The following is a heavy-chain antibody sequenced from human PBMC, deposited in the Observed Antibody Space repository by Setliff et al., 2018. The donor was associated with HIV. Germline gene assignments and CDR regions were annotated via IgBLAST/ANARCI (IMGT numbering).Heavy chain of an antibody. J-gene: IGHJ1*01. CDR2: VKSKTDGGTT. CDR1: GFTFNSAW. CDR3: AREGPTVTTRYFHY. V-gene: IGHV3-15*01. D-gene: IGHD4-17*01. Sequence: PGGSLRLSCAASGFTFNSAWMSWVRQAPGKGLEWVGRVKSKTDGGTTDYAAPVKGRFTISRDDSKNTLYLQMNSLKTEDTAVYYCAREGPTVTTRYFHYWGQGTLVTVSS.